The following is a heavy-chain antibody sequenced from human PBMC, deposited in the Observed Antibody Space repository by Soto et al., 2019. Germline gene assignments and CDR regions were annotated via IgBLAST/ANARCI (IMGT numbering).Heavy chain of an antibody. Sequence: EVQLLEAGGVVVQPGCSLRLSCAASGFTFSDSGMSWVRQAPGKGLGLVSAIIVPGDKTYYADSVKGRFTISRDNTKHAVYLPLNNLRTEDIAIYYCAQDRAYGDSYPFDRWGQGTLVTVSS. J-gene: IGHJ4*02. D-gene: IGHD4-17*01. V-gene: IGHV3-23*01. CDR1: GFTFSDSG. CDR2: IIVPGDKT. CDR3: AQDRAYGDSYPFDR.